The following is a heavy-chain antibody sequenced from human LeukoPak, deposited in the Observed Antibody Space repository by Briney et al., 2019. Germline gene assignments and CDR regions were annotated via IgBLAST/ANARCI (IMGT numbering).Heavy chain of an antibody. CDR2: IYSSGST. J-gene: IGHJ5*02. CDR1: GASISDYC. Sequence: PSETLSLTCTISGASISDYCWSWMRQSPGKGLEWIGYIYSSGSTNYNPSLNSRVTISIDTSKNQFSLKLTSVTAADTAVYYCARALRQQLVTGWFDPWGQGTLVTVSS. CDR3: ARALRQQLVTGWFDP. D-gene: IGHD6-13*01. V-gene: IGHV4-59*01.